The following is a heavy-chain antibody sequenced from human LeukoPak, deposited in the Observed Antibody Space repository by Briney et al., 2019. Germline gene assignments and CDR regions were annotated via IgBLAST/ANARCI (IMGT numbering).Heavy chain of an antibody. V-gene: IGHV4-30-4*01. CDR2: IYYSGST. CDR1: GGSISSGDYY. D-gene: IGHD3-22*01. Sequence: SQTLSLTCTVSGGSISSGDYYWSWIRQPPGKGLEWIGYIYYSGSTYYNPSLKSRVTISVDTSKNQLSLKLSSVTAADTAVYYCARWRNYYDSSGYYLTGTLDYWGQGTLVTVSS. CDR3: ARWRNYYDSSGYYLTGTLDY. J-gene: IGHJ4*02.